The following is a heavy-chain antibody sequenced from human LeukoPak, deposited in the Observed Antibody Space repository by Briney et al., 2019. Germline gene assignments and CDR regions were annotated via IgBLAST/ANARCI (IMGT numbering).Heavy chain of an antibody. CDR3: ARDGTTGIKRGWYYYYYMDV. J-gene: IGHJ6*03. D-gene: IGHD1-1*01. CDR1: GYTFTGYY. CDR2: INPKNGDT. V-gene: IGHV1-2*02. Sequence: GASVKVSCKASGYTFTGYYMNWVRQAPGQGLEWMGWINPKNGDTNYAQKFQGRVTMTRDTSSSTAYMELSRLRSDDTAVYYCARDGTTGIKRGWYYYYYMDVWGKGTTVTVSS.